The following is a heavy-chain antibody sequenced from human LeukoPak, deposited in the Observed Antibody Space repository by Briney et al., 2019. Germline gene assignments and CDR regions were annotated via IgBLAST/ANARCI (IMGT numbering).Heavy chain of an antibody. D-gene: IGHD3-9*01. CDR2: ISYDGSNK. Sequence: GGSLRLSCAASGLTLSNSAMHWVRQAPGKGLEWVAVISYDGSNKYYADSVKGRFTISRDNSKNTLYLQMNSLRAEDTAVYYCAKDQVRYFSGVPGALPDYWGQGTLVTVSS. CDR1: GLTLSNSA. J-gene: IGHJ4*02. CDR3: AKDQVRYFSGVPGALPDY. V-gene: IGHV3-30*18.